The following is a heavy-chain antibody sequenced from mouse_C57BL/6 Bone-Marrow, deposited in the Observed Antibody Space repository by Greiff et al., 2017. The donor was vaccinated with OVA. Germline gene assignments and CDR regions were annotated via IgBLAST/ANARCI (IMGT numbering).Heavy chain of an antibody. CDR1: GFSLTSYG. V-gene: IGHV2-5*01. Sequence: VKLMESGPGLVQPSQSLSITCTVSGFSLTSYGVHWVRQSPGKGLEWLGVIWRGGSTDYNAAFMSRLSITKDNSKSQVFFKINSLHADDTAIYYGAKNSLTGTGADWGQGTLVTVSA. D-gene: IGHD4-1*01. CDR3: AKNSLTGTGAD. J-gene: IGHJ3*01. CDR2: IWRGGST.